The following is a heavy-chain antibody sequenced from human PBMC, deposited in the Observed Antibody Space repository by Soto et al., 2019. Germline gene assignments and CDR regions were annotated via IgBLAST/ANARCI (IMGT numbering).Heavy chain of an antibody. D-gene: IGHD6-19*01. CDR1: GFSLSTSGMC. CDR3: ARILAKGYSSGWYYFDY. V-gene: IGHV2-70*01. Sequence: SGPTLVNPTQTLTLTCTFSGFSLSTSGMCVSWIRQPPGKALEWLALIDWDDDKYYSTSLKTRLTISKDTPKNQVVLTMTNMDPVDTATYYCARILAKGYSSGWYYFDYWGQRTLGPVPS. J-gene: IGHJ4*02. CDR2: IDWDDDK.